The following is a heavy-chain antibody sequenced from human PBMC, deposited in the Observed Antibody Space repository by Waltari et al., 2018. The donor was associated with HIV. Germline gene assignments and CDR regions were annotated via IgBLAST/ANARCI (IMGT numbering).Heavy chain of an antibody. V-gene: IGHV3-15*01. Sequence: VESGGGLVKPGGSLSLSCAASGFTFSNAWMSWVRQAPGKGLGWVGRIKSKTDGGTTDYAAPVKGRFTISRDDSKNTLYLQMNSLKTEDTAVYYCTTEYCSGGSCQGYWGQGTLVTVSS. CDR2: IKSKTDGGTT. J-gene: IGHJ4*02. CDR3: TTEYCSGGSCQGY. CDR1: GFTFSNAW. D-gene: IGHD2-15*01.